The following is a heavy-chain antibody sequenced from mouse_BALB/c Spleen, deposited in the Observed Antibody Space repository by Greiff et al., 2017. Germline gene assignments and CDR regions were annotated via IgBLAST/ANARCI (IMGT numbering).Heavy chain of an antibody. J-gene: IGHJ4*01. V-gene: IGHV5-4*02. CDR1: GFTFSDYY. CDR3: ARALGLYAMDY. Sequence: EVKVVESGGGLVKPGGSLKLSCAASGFTFSDYYMYWVRQTPEKRLEWVATISDGGSYTYYPDSVKGRFTISRDNAKNNLYLQMSSLKSEDTAMYYCARALGLYAMDYWGQGTSVTVSS. CDR2: ISDGGSYT. D-gene: IGHD4-1*01.